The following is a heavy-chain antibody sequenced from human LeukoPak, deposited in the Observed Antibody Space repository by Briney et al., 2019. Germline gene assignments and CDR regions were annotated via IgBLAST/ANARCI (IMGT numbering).Heavy chain of an antibody. D-gene: IGHD3-10*01. J-gene: IGHJ4*02. CDR3: ARLSITMVRGALSHFDY. Sequence: ASVKVSCKASGYTFTSYYMHWVRQAPGQGLDWMGWINPNSGGTNYAQKFQGRVTITRDTSISTAYMELSRLRSDDTAVYYCARLSITMVRGALSHFDYWGQGTLVTVSS. CDR2: INPNSGGT. CDR1: GYTFTSYY. V-gene: IGHV1-2*02.